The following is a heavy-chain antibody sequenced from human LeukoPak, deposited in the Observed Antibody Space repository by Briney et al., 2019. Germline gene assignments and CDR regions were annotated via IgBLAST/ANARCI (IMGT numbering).Heavy chain of an antibody. V-gene: IGHV4-59*12. CDR2: VYYTGNT. CDR1: GVSISSYY. D-gene: IGHD6-13*01. Sequence: PSETLSLTSTVSGVSISSYYWSWIRQPPGKGMEWIAYVYYTGNTYFNPSLKSRVTISVDTSKNQFSLKLSSVTAADTAVYYCARVLAAAGNNWFDPWGQGTLVTVSS. CDR3: ARVLAAAGNNWFDP. J-gene: IGHJ5*02.